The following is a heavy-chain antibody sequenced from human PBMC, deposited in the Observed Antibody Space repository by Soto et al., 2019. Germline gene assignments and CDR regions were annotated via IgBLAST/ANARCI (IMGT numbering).Heavy chain of an antibody. J-gene: IGHJ4*02. V-gene: IGHV3-33*01. Sequence: GGSLRLSCAASGFTFSSYGMHWVRQAPGKGLEWVAVIWYDGSNKYYADSVKGRFTISRDNSKNTLYLQMNSLRAEDTAVYYCARDLGPTSGSYTKHWGQGTLVTVSS. CDR2: IWYDGSNK. D-gene: IGHD1-26*01. CDR3: ARDLGPTSGSYTKH. CDR1: GFTFSSYG.